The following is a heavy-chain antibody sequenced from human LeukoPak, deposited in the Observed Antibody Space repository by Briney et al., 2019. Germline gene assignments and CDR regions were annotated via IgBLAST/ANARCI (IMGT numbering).Heavy chain of an antibody. V-gene: IGHV4-59*02. Sequence: SETLSLTCSVSGDSVSSTYWSWVRQPPGKGLEWIAYGHHSERSNYNPSLKSRVTISVDTSKNQFSLKLSSVTAADTAVYYCARSSSPAFFDYWGQGTLVTVSS. CDR1: GDSVSSTY. CDR3: ARSSSPAFFDY. D-gene: IGHD6-13*01. J-gene: IGHJ4*02. CDR2: GHHSERS.